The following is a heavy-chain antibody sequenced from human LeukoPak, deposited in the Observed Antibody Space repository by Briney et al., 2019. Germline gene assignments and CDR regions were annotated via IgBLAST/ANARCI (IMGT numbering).Heavy chain of an antibody. CDR1: GGTFSSYA. D-gene: IGHD2-2*01. J-gene: IGHJ1*01. CDR3: ARVYCSSTSCYSYFQH. V-gene: IGHV1-69*13. CDR2: IIPIFGTA. Sequence: SVKVSCKASGGTFSSYAISWVRQAPGQGLEWMGGIIPIFGTANYAQKFQGRVTITADESTSTAYMELSSLRSEDTAVYYCARVYCSSTSCYSYFQHWGQGTLVTVSS.